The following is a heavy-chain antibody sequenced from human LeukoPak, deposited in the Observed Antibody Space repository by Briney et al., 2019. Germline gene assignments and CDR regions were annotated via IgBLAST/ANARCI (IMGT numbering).Heavy chain of an antibody. CDR2: IYYSENT. CDR1: GGSISSGDYY. J-gene: IGHJ5*02. CDR3: AREGCSSTSCYGAFDP. Sequence: PSQTLSLTCTDSGGSISSGDYYWSWIRQPPGKGLEWIGHIYYSENTHYNPSLKSRVTISVDTSKNQFSLKVSSVTAADTAVYYCAREGCSSTSCYGAFDPWGQGILVTVSS. D-gene: IGHD2-2*01. V-gene: IGHV4-30-4*01.